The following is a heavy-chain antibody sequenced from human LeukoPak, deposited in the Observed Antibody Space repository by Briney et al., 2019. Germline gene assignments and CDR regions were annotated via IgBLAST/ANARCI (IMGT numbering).Heavy chain of an antibody. CDR2: INQSGST. J-gene: IGHJ6*02. Sequence: SETLSLTCAVYGGSFSDYQWSWIRQPPGKGLEWIGEINQSGSTNYNPSLRSRVTMSVDTSKKQFSLKLTSVTAADTAVYYCARPGQLGSLYYGLDVWGRGTTVTVSS. CDR1: GGSFSDYQ. D-gene: IGHD7-27*01. CDR3: ARPGQLGSLYYGLDV. V-gene: IGHV4-34*01.